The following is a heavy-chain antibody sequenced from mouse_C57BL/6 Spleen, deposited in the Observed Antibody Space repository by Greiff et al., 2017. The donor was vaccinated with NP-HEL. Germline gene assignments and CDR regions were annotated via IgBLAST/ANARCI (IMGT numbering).Heavy chain of an antibody. CDR3: VRQGVYDGYRYAMDY. D-gene: IGHD2-3*01. J-gene: IGHJ4*01. Sequence: EVMLVESGGGLVQPKGSLKLSCAASGFSFNTYAMNWVRQAPGKGLEWVARIRSKSNNYATYYADSVKDRFTISRDDSESMLYLQMNNLKTEDTAMYYCVRQGVYDGYRYAMDYWGQGTSVTVSS. V-gene: IGHV10-1*01. CDR1: GFSFNTYA. CDR2: IRSKSNNYAT.